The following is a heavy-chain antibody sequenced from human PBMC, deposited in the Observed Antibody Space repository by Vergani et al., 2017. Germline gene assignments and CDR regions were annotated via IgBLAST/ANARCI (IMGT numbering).Heavy chain of an antibody. D-gene: IGHD2-2*01. J-gene: IGHJ4*02. V-gene: IGHV3-23*04. CDR3: AKRVWFKGVVPAPIDY. Sequence: VQLVESGGGVVQPGRSLRLSCAASGFTFSSYAMSWVRPAPGQGLEWVSAISGSGGSTYYADSVKGRFTISRDNSKNTLYLQMNSLRAEDTAVYYCAKRVWFKGVVPAPIDYGGQGTLVTVSS. CDR2: ISGSGGST. CDR1: GFTFSSYA.